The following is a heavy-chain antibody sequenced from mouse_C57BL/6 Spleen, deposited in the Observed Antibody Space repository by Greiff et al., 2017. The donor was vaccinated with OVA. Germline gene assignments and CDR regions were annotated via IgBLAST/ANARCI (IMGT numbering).Heavy chain of an antibody. CDR3: ARVVTTRGYFDY. V-gene: IGHV1-80*01. Sequence: QVQLKESGAELVKPGASVKISCKASGYAFSSYWMNWVKQRPGKGLEWIGQIYPGDGDTNYNGKFKGKATLTADKSSSTAYMQLSSLTSEDSAVYFCARVVTTRGYFDYWGQGTTLTVSS. CDR2: IYPGDGDT. J-gene: IGHJ2*01. D-gene: IGHD2-3*01. CDR1: GYAFSSYW.